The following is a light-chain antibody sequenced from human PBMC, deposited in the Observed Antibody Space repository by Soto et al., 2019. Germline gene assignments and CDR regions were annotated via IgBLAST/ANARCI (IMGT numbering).Light chain of an antibody. Sequence: QSALTQPASVSGSPGQSITISCTGTSSDVGGYNYVSWYQQHPGKAPKLMIYDVSNRPSGVSNRFSGSKSGNTASLTISGLQADDEAEYYCSSYTSSSTLGVFGGGTTLTVL. V-gene: IGLV2-14*01. CDR2: DVS. CDR3: SSYTSSSTLGV. CDR1: SSDVGGYNY. J-gene: IGLJ2*01.